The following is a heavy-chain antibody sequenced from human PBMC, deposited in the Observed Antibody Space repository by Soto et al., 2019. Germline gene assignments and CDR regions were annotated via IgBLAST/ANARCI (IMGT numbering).Heavy chain of an antibody. J-gene: IGHJ5*02. CDR3: ARDTRPVGSGSYFSIDP. D-gene: IGHD3-10*01. Sequence: GASVKVSCKASGYTFTSYAMHWVRQAPGQRLEWMGWINAGNGNTKYSQKFQGRVTITRGTSASTAYMELSSLRSEDTAVYYCARDTRPVGSGSYFSIDPWGQGTLVTVSS. CDR1: GYTFTSYA. V-gene: IGHV1-3*01. CDR2: INAGNGNT.